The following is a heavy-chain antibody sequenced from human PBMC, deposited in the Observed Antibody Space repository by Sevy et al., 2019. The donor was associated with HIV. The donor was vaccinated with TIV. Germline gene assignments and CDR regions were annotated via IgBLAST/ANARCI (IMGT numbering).Heavy chain of an antibody. D-gene: IGHD3-16*01. CDR2: ISTGSTTI. CDR1: GFIFSSYR. V-gene: IGHV3-48*02. CDR3: AIDPRDGGDY. J-gene: IGHJ4*02. Sequence: GGSLRLSCAASGFIFSSYRMNWVRQAPGKGLEWISYISTGSTTIYYADSVKGRFTVSRDNARSSLFLQMNSLRDEDTAVYYCAIDPRDGGDYWGQGTLVTVSS.